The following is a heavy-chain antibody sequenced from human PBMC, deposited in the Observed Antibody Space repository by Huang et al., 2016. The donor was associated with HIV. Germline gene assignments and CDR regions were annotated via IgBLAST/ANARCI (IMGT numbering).Heavy chain of an antibody. CDR3: ASAPARALSYFDN. J-gene: IGHJ4*02. CDR2: VSFDGRQT. V-gene: IGHV3-30*04. D-gene: IGHD3-10*01. Sequence: QVLLVESGGGVVQPGKSLRLSCTASGFAFSNNAMHWVRQAPGKGLGGVAVVSFDGRQTYLADSVNDRVTISRDNSKSTLFLQMSSLRPDDTAVYYCASAPARALSYFDNWGQGTLVTVSS. CDR1: GFAFSNNA.